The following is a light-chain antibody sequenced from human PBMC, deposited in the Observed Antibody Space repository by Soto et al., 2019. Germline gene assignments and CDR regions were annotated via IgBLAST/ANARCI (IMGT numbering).Light chain of an antibody. V-gene: IGKV3-11*01. Sequence: IVLTRSPGTLSLSPVEVATVSCRASQSVSRYLLWYQQKPGQAPRLLIYDASNRATGIPARFSGSGSGTDFTLTISSLEPDDSAVYSCQQCGHWPTITFGQGTRLEIK. CDR1: QSVSRY. CDR3: QQCGHWPTIT. CDR2: DAS. J-gene: IGKJ5*01.